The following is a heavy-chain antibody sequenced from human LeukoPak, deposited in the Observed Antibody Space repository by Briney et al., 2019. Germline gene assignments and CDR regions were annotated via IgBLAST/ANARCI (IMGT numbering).Heavy chain of an antibody. J-gene: IGHJ3*02. CDR3: ARGRITLRAFDI. CDR1: GLKVSDNY. V-gene: IGHV3-53*01. D-gene: IGHD3-10*01. CDR2: IYSGGST. Sequence: GGSLRLSCVASGLKVSDNYMSWVRQAPGKGLEWVSVIYSGGSTYYADSVKGRFTSSRDNSKNTLYLQMNSLRVEDTAVYYCARGRITLRAFDIWGQGTMVIVS.